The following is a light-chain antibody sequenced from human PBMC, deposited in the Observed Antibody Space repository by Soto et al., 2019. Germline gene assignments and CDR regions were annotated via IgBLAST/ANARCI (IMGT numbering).Light chain of an antibody. V-gene: IGLV1-40*01. Sequence: QSALTQPPSVSGAPGQGVTISCTGSSSNIGAGYDVHWYQQLPGTAPKLLIYGNSNRPSGVPDRFSGSKSGTSASLAITGLQAEDEADYYCQSYDSSLSGSVVFGGGTKLTVL. J-gene: IGLJ2*01. CDR1: SSNIGAGYD. CDR3: QSYDSSLSGSVV. CDR2: GNS.